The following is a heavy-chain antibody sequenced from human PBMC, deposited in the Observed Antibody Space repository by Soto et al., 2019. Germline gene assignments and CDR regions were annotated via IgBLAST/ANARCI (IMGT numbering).Heavy chain of an antibody. CDR2: IIPIFGTA. V-gene: IGHV1-69*01. Sequence: QVQLVQSGAEVKKPGSSVKVSCKASGGTFSSYAISWVRQAPGQGLEWMGGIIPIFGTANYAQKIQGRVTITADESTSAAYMELSSLRSEDTPVYYCARVVDKTGLSLYYFDYWGQGTLVTVSS. J-gene: IGHJ4*02. CDR1: GGTFSSYA. D-gene: IGHD3-10*01. CDR3: ARVVDKTGLSLYYFDY.